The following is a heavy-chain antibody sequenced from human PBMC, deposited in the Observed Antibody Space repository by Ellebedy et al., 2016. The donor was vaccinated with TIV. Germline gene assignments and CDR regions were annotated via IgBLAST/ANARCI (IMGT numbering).Heavy chain of an antibody. CDR2: ISKSGSST. J-gene: IGHJ4*02. CDR1: GFSFSGYA. CDR3: AKLAGVHSWYFDY. D-gene: IGHD2-8*02. Sequence: GESLKISCAASGFSFSGYAMSWVRQDPGKGLEWVSSISKSGSSTYYADSEKGRFTISRDNSKNTVNLQMNSRRAEDKAVYYCAKLAGVHSWYFDYWGQGTLVTVSS. V-gene: IGHV3-23*01.